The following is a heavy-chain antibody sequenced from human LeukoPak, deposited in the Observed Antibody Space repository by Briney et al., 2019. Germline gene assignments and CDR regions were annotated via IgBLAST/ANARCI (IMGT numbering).Heavy chain of an antibody. V-gene: IGHV4-38-2*02. CDR3: ARDLAYSSSWHGVFDY. CDR1: GYSISSGYY. Sequence: SETLSLTCTVSGYSISSGYYWGWIRQPPGKGLEWIGGIYHSGSTYYNPSLKSRVTISVDTSKNQFSLKLSSVTAADTAVYYCARDLAYSSSWHGVFDYWGQGTLVTVSS. CDR2: IYHSGST. D-gene: IGHD6-13*01. J-gene: IGHJ4*02.